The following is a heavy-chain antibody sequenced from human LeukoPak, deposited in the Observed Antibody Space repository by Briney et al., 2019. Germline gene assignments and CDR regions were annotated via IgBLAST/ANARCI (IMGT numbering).Heavy chain of an antibody. J-gene: IGHJ4*02. V-gene: IGHV1-24*01. CDR1: GYTLTELS. CDR2: FDPEDGET. D-gene: IGHD3-9*01. Sequence: ASVNVSCKVSGYTLTELSMHWVRQAPGKGFEWMGGFDPEDGETIYAQKFQGRVTMTEDTSTDTAYMELSSLRSEDTAVYYCATAGAYYDILTGSLFHPYYFDYWGQGTLVTVSS. CDR3: ATAGAYYDILTGSLFHPYYFDY.